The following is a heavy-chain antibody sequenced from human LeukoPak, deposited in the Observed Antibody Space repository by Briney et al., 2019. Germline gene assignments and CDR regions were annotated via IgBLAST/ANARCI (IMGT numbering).Heavy chain of an antibody. CDR2: IDHSGST. D-gene: IGHD5-18*01. CDR3: ARVGYSYVINDWSRTGLGAYPTKYYYHMDV. Sequence: PSETLSLTCAVYGGSFSGYYWSWIRQPPGKGLEWIGEIDHSGSTNYNPSLKSRVTISGDTSKNQFSLKLSSVTAADTAVYFCARVGYSYVINDWSRTGLGAYPTKYYYHMDVWGKGTTVTVSS. CDR1: GGSFSGYY. J-gene: IGHJ6*03. V-gene: IGHV4-34*01.